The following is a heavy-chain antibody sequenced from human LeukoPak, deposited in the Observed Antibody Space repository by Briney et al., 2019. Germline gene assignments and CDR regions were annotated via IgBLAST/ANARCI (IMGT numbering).Heavy chain of an antibody. V-gene: IGHV4-39*07. Sequence: SETLSLTCTVSGGPISSSSYYWGWIRQPPGKGLEWIGSIYYSGSTYYNPSLKSRVTISVDTSKNQFSLRLSSVTAADTAVYYCARESRGGDCYDYWGQGTLVTVSS. CDR2: IYYSGST. J-gene: IGHJ4*02. CDR1: GGPISSSSYY. D-gene: IGHD2-15*01. CDR3: ARESRGGDCYDY.